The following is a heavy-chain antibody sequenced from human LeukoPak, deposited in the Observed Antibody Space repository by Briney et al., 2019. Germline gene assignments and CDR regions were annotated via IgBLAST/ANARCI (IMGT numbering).Heavy chain of an antibody. CDR2: IYYSGST. V-gene: IGHV4-61*01. CDR3: ARSTKQWLYDAFDI. CDR1: GGSISSGSYY. J-gene: IGHJ3*02. D-gene: IGHD6-19*01. Sequence: SETLSLTCTVSGGSISSGSYYWSWIRQPPGKGLEWIGYIYYSGSTNYNLSFKSRVTISLDTSKNQFSLKLSSVTAADTAVYYCARSTKQWLYDAFDIWGQGTMVTVSS.